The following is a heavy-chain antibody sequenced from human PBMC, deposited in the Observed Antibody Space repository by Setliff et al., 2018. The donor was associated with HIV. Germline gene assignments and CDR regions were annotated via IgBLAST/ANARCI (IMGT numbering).Heavy chain of an antibody. CDR2: IYFRGTTSYNPSLNYRGTT. CDR1: GASINNYY. D-gene: IGHD2-8*01. V-gene: IGHV4-59*01. Sequence: SETLSLTCTVSGASINNYYWNWIRQPPGKGLEWIGYIYFRGTTSYNPSLNYRGTTYYSPSLKGRVSISVDTSKNQFSLHLNSVTAADTAVYYCASGPYCSNGVCRDWVWFFDYWGQGKVVTVPQ. J-gene: IGHJ4*02. CDR3: ASGPYCSNGVCRDWVWFFDY.